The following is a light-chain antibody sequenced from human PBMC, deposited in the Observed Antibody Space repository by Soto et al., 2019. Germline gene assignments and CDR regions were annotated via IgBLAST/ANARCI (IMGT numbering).Light chain of an antibody. V-gene: IGKV3-20*01. Sequence: EIVLTQSPGTLSLSPGDRATLSCRASQSISFSYLAWYQQKPGQAPRLLIYGASSRATGIPDRFSGSESGTDFTLTISRLEPEDCAVYYCQQYGSSPLTFGRGTKVKI. CDR3: QQYGSSPLT. J-gene: IGKJ4*01. CDR1: QSISFSY. CDR2: GAS.